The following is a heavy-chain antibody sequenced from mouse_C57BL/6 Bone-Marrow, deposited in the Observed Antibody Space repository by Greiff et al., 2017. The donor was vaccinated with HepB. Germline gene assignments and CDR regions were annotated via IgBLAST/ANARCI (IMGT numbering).Heavy chain of an antibody. CDR1: GYTFTDYY. CDR2: IGPGSGST. V-gene: IGHV1-77*01. Sequence: VQLVESGAELVKPGASVKISCKASGYTFTDYYINWVKQRPGQGLEWIGKIGPGSGSTYYNEKFKGKATLTADKSSSTAYMQLSSLTSEDSAVYFCAREGGYYYGSSPWFAYWGQGTLVTVSA. J-gene: IGHJ3*01. CDR3: AREGGYYYGSSPWFAY. D-gene: IGHD1-1*01.